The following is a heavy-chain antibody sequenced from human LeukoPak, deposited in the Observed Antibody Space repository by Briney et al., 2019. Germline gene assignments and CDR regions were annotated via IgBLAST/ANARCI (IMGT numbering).Heavy chain of an antibody. CDR1: GGSISSSSYY. Sequence: SETLSLTCTVSGGSISSSSYYWGWIRQPPGKGLEWIGGIYYSGSTYYNPSLKSRVTISVDTSKNQFSLKLSSVTAADTAVYYCARHGRGSRGDFWSGYYTGVLGAYDYWGQGTLVTVSS. D-gene: IGHD3-3*01. CDR2: IYYSGST. J-gene: IGHJ4*02. V-gene: IGHV4-39*01. CDR3: ARHGRGSRGDFWSGYYTGVLGAYDY.